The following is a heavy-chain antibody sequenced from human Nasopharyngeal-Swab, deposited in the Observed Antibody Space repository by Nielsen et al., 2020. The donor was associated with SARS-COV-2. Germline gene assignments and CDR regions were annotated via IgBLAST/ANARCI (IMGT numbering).Heavy chain of an antibody. CDR2: INAYSGAT. Sequence: ASVKVSCKASGYTFSDYYIHWVRQAPGQGLEWMGRINAYSGATDYPQKFHDRVTMTRDTSNLTAYMELSALTSDDTAVYSCARGGLNYYSSSGAFDFWGRGIMVTVSS. D-gene: IGHD3-22*01. J-gene: IGHJ3*01. CDR1: GYTFSDYY. CDR3: ARGGLNYYSSSGAFDF. V-gene: IGHV1-2*06.